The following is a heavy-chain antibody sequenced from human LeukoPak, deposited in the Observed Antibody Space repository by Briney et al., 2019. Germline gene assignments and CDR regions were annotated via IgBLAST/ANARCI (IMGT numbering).Heavy chain of an antibody. CDR3: AKSWGSTRPYYNYMDV. J-gene: IGHJ6*03. V-gene: IGHV3-74*01. Sequence: GGSLRLSCVASGFTFSSYWMHWVRQDPRKGLVWVSRISGDGRNINYADSVRGRFTISRDNSKNTLSLQMNGLRPEDTAVYYCAKSWGSTRPYYNYMDVWGKGTTVTVSS. CDR2: ISGDGRNI. CDR1: GFTFSSYW. D-gene: IGHD1-26*01.